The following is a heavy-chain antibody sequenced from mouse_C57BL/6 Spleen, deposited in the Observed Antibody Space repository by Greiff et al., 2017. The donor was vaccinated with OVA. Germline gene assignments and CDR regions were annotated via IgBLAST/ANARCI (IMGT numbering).Heavy chain of an antibody. CDR1: GFNIKDDY. Sequence: VQLQQSGAELVRPGASVKLSCTASGFNIKDDYMHWVKQRPEQGLEWIGWIDPENGDTEYASKFQGKATITADTSSNTAYLQLSSLTSEDTAVYYCTTIRGYFDVWGTGTTVTVSS. D-gene: IGHD2-4*01. CDR3: TTIRGYFDV. CDR2: IDPENGDT. J-gene: IGHJ1*03. V-gene: IGHV14-4*01.